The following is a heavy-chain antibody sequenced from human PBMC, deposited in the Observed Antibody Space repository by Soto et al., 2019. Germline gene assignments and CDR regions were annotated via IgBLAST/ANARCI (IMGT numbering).Heavy chain of an antibody. CDR3: AKDRRADWESYYYYAMDV. D-gene: IGHD1-26*01. J-gene: IGHJ6*02. CDR1: GGTFSSFT. CDR2: IIPIYGTA. Sequence: QVQLVQSGAEVKKPGSSVKVSCKASGGTFSSFTISWVRQAPGQGLEWMGGIIPIYGTANYAQKFQGRVTITVDASTMTVYMELSILRSEYTAVYYCAKDRRADWESYYYYAMDVWGQGTTITVSS. V-gene: IGHV1-69*01.